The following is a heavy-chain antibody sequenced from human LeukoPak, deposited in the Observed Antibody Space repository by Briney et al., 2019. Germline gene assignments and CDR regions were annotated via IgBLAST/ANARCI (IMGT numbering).Heavy chain of an antibody. CDR2: IYYSGST. V-gene: IGHV4-38-2*02. J-gene: IGHJ5*02. CDR3: VRQGLYCSGGSCHLAWFDP. CDR1: GYSISSGNY. Sequence: SETLSLTCTVSGYSISSGNYWDWIRQPPGKGLEWIGSIYYSGSTYYNPSLKSRVTISVDTSKNQFSLKLSSVTAADTAVYYCVRQGLYCSGGSCHLAWFDPWGQGTLVTVSS. D-gene: IGHD2-15*01.